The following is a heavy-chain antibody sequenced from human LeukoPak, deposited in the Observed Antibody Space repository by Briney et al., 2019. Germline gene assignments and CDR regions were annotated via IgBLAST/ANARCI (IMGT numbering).Heavy chain of an antibody. CDR2: IYYSGST. Sequence: SETLSLTCTVSGGSISSYYWSWIRQPPGKGPEWIGYIYYSGSTNYNPSLKSRVTISVDTSKNQFSLKLSSVTAADTAVYYCARHRGRHLDYWGQGTLVTVSS. V-gene: IGHV4-59*08. J-gene: IGHJ4*02. CDR3: ARHRGRHLDY. CDR1: GGSISSYY.